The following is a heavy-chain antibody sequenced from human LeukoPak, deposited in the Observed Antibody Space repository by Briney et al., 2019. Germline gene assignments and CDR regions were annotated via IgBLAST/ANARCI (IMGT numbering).Heavy chain of an antibody. D-gene: IGHD3-10*01. Sequence: GGSLRLSCAASGFTFSSYAMSWVRQAPGEGLEWVSAISGSGGSTYYADSVKGRFTISRDNSKNTLYLQMNSLRAEDTAVYYCAKNGTHGSGSYYRIFDYWGQGTLVTVSS. CDR1: GFTFSSYA. CDR3: AKNGTHGSGSYYRIFDY. J-gene: IGHJ4*02. CDR2: ISGSGGST. V-gene: IGHV3-23*01.